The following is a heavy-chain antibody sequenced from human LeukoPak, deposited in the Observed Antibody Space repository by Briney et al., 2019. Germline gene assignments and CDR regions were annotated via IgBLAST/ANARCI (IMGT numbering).Heavy chain of an antibody. Sequence: GGSLRLSCAASGFTFSSYGMHWVRQAPGKGLEWVAVIWSDGSNEYYADSLKGRFTISRDNSKSTLYLQMNSLRAEDTAVYYCARTYNIRYFGIWGQGTLVTVSS. CDR2: IWSDGSNE. D-gene: IGHD3-9*01. CDR1: GFTFSSYG. CDR3: ARTYNIRYFGI. J-gene: IGHJ4*02. V-gene: IGHV3-33*01.